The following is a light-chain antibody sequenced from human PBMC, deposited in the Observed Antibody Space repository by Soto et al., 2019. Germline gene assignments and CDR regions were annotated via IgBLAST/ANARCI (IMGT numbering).Light chain of an antibody. CDR3: QQCGSSPLT. Sequence: EIWFTQSPATLSLSPGERATLSCRASQSVSSSYLAWYQQKPGQAPRLLIYGASSRATGIPDRFSGSGSGTDFTLTISRLEPEDFAVYYCQQCGSSPLTFGGGTKVEIK. CDR1: QSVSSSY. J-gene: IGKJ4*01. CDR2: GAS. V-gene: IGKV3-20*01.